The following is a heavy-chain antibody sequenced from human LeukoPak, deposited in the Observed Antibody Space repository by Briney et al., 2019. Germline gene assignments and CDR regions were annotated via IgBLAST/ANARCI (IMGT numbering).Heavy chain of an antibody. D-gene: IGHD5-18*01. V-gene: IGHV4-39*07. CDR2: IHYSGST. Sequence: SETLSLTCTVSGGSISSSTYYWGWIRQPPGKGLEWIGSIHYSGSTYYNPSLKSRVTISVDTSKNQFSLKLSSVTAADTAVYYCASAEYSYGQPLAAFDIWGQGTMVTVSS. CDR3: ASAEYSYGQPLAAFDI. CDR1: GGSISSSTYY. J-gene: IGHJ3*02.